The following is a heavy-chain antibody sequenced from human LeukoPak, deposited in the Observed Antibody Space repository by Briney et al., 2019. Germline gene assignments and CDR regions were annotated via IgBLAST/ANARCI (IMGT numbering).Heavy chain of an antibody. CDR2: ISSSSSYT. CDR3: ASGLHYYDSSGYRSGFDY. V-gene: IGHV3-11*03. D-gene: IGHD3-22*01. CDR1: GFTFSDYY. Sequence: PGGSLRLSCAASGFTFSDYYMSWIRQAPGKGLEWVSYISSSSSYTNYADSVKGRFTISRDNAKNSLYLQVNSLRAEDTAVYYCASGLHYYDSSGYRSGFDYWGQGTLVTVSS. J-gene: IGHJ4*02.